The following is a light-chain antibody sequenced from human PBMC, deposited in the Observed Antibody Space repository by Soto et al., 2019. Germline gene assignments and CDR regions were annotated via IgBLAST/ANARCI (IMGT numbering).Light chain of an antibody. J-gene: IGKJ2*03. CDR1: ENIRNY. Sequence: IEMTQSPSSLSASIGDRVTITCRASENIRNYLTWYQQRPGKAPKVLIFAASALESGVPSRFSVNGSGTDFTLTISSLRPEDFGTYYCQHAYTTPDMYSFGQGTKLEIK. V-gene: IGKV1-39*01. CDR3: QHAYTTPDMYS. CDR2: AAS.